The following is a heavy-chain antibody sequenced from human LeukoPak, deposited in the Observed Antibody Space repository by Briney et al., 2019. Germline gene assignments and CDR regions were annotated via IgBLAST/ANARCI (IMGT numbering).Heavy chain of an antibody. CDR2: INPNSGNT. CDR3: ARVGSYDILTGYPYYYYYYMDA. D-gene: IGHD3-9*01. V-gene: IGHV1-8*03. Sequence: AAVKVSCKASGYTFTSYDIKLVRQATAPGLEWTGWINPNSGNTGYEQKFQGRVTITRNTSKSQTYMELRSVRSDDTAVYCCARVGSYDILTGYPYYYYYYMDACGKGAT. CDR1: GYTFTSYD. J-gene: IGHJ6*03.